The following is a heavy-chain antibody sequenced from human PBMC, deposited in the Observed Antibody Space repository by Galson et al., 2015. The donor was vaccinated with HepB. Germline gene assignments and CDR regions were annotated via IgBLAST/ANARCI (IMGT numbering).Heavy chain of an antibody. V-gene: IGHV4-4*07. Sequence: LSLTCTVSGGSISTNYWSWIRQPAGKGLEWIGRINTSGTSNYNPSLKSRVALSLDTSNNQISLNLRSVTAADTAMYYCARRGEQGAYDPWGQGTMVTVSS. CDR2: INTSGTS. CDR3: ARRGEQGAYDP. J-gene: IGHJ3*01. CDR1: GGSISTNY. D-gene: IGHD6-13*01.